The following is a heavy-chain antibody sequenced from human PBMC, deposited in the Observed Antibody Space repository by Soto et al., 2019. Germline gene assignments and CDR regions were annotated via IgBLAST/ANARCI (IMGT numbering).Heavy chain of an antibody. CDR1: GYTFTSYY. Sequence: ASVKVSCKASGYTFTSYYMHWVRQAPGQGLEWMGIINPSGGSTSYAQKFQGRVTMTRDTSTGTVYMELNSLRSEDTAVYYCARDVFENEYFQHWGQGTLVTVSS. CDR3: ARDVFENEYFQH. D-gene: IGHD2-21*01. J-gene: IGHJ1*01. V-gene: IGHV1-46*03. CDR2: INPSGGST.